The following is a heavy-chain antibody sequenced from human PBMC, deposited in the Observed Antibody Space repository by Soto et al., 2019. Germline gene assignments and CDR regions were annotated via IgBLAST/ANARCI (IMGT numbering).Heavy chain of an antibody. CDR1: GGSISRGGYS. CDR3: ARAHYGDYGYGMDV. V-gene: IGHV4-30-2*01. J-gene: IGHJ6*02. Sequence: SETLSLTCAVSGGSISRGGYSWSWIRQPPGKGLEWIGYIFHSGSPYYNPSLKSRVTISVDRSKNQFSLKLSSVTAADTAVYYCARAHYGDYGYGMDVWGQGTTVTVSS. CDR2: IFHSGSP. D-gene: IGHD4-17*01.